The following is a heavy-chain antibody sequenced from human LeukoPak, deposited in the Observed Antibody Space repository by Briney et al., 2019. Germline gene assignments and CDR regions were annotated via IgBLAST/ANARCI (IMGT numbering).Heavy chain of an antibody. CDR3: VCKYTIS. V-gene: IGHV3-43*02. CDR2: ISGDGGST. D-gene: IGHD2-2*02. CDR1: GFTFDDYA. J-gene: IGHJ5*02. Sequence: GGSLRLSCAASGFTFDDYAMHWVRQVPGKGLEWVSLISGDGGSTYYADSVKGRFTISRDNSENSLYLQMNSLRAEDTAVYYCVCKYTISWGQGTLVTVSS.